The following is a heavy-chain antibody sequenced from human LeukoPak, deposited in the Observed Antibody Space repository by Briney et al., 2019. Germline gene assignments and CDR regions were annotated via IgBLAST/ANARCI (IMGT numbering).Heavy chain of an antibody. Sequence: PGGSLRLSCAASGFTFSSYSMNWVRQAPGKGLEWVSFITSSSSTIYYADSVKGRFTISRDNAKNSLYLQMNSLRAEDTAVYYCAKETPYDFWSGYYDYWGQGTLVTVSS. CDR1: GFTFSSYS. D-gene: IGHD3-3*01. CDR3: AKETPYDFWSGYYDY. V-gene: IGHV3-48*01. J-gene: IGHJ4*02. CDR2: ITSSSSTI.